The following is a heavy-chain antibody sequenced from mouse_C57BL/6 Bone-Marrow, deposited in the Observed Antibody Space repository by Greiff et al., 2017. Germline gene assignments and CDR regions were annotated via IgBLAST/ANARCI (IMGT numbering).Heavy chain of an antibody. CDR2: IYPGSGNT. J-gene: IGHJ4*01. D-gene: IGHD2-4*01. CDR1: GYTFTDYY. CDR3: ARSRGGLRHYYAMDY. V-gene: IGHV1-76*01. Sequence: VQLKESGAELVRPGASVKLSCKASGYTFTDYYINWVKQRPGQGLEWIARIYPGSGNTYYNEKFKGKAKLTAEKSSSTAYMQLSSLTSEDSAVYFRARSRGGLRHYYAMDYWGQGTSVTVSS.